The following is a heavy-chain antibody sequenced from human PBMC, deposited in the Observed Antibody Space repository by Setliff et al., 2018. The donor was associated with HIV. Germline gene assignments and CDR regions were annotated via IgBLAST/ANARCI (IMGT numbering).Heavy chain of an antibody. V-gene: IGHV3-7*01. J-gene: IGHJ3*01. Sequence: PGGSLRLSCAASGFAFSGHQMSWVRQAPGKGLEWVAKIKQDGSDKYYVDSVKGRFTISRGNAKNSLYLQMNSLRAEDTAVYYCARDRVVGATLDPLDLWGQGTMVTVSS. CDR3: ARDRVVGATLDPLDL. CDR2: IKQDGSDK. CDR1: GFAFSGHQ. D-gene: IGHD1-26*01.